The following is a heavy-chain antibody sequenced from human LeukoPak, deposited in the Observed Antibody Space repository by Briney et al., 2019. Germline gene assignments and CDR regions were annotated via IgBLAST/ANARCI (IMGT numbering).Heavy chain of an antibody. V-gene: IGHV4-39*07. J-gene: IGHJ5*02. CDR3: ARGPGILTGYRKARYNWFDP. CDR2: IYYSGST. CDR1: GGSISSSSYY. D-gene: IGHD3-9*01. Sequence: SETLSLTCTVSGGSISSSSYYWGWIRQPPGKGLEWIGSIYYSGSTYYNPSLKSRVTISVDTSKNQLSLKLSSVTAADTAVYYCARGPGILTGYRKARYNWFDPWGQGTLVTVSS.